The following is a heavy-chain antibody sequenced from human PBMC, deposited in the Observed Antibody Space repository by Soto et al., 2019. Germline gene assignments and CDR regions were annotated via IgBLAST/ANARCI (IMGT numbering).Heavy chain of an antibody. Sequence: PGGSLRLSCAASGFTFSSYGMHWVRQAPGKGLEWVAVIWYDGSNKYYADSVKGRFTISRDNSKNTLYLQMNSLRAEDTAVYYCAKSPPDRSGYYLGRGQGTLVTVAS. J-gene: IGHJ4*02. V-gene: IGHV3-33*06. D-gene: IGHD3-3*01. CDR3: AKSPPDRSGYYLG. CDR1: GFTFSSYG. CDR2: IWYDGSNK.